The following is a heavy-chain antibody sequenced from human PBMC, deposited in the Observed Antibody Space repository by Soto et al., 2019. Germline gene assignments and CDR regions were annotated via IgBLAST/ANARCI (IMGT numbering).Heavy chain of an antibody. CDR2: IIHSGNT. CDR3: ARGEVLLWFGELSFAPSVSSRTYYYGMDV. CDR1: DYSIGSGYY. D-gene: IGHD3-10*01. J-gene: IGHJ6*02. Sequence: PSETLSLTCTVSDYSIGSGYYWGWIRQPPGKGLEWIGSIIHSGNTNYNPSLKSRVTMSVDTSKNQFSLKLSSVIAADTAVYYCARGEVLLWFGELSFAPSVSSRTYYYGMDVWGQGTTVTVSS. V-gene: IGHV4-38-2*02.